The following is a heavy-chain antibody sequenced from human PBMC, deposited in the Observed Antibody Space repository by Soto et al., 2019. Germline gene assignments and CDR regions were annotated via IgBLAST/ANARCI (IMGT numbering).Heavy chain of an antibody. CDR2: ISTYNGNT. V-gene: IGHV1-18*04. CDR3: ARVVGGIPVAGSWNWFDP. CDR1: GYTFTSYA. J-gene: IGHJ5*02. Sequence: ASVKVSCKASGYTFTSYALSWVRHAPGQGLEWMGWISTYNGNTNYAQNLQDRVTMTTDISTNTAYMELRSLRSDDTAVYYCARVVGGIPVAGSWNWFDPWGQGTLVTVSS. D-gene: IGHD6-19*01.